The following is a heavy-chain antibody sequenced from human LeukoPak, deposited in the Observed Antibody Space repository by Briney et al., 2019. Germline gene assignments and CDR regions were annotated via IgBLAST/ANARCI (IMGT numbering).Heavy chain of an antibody. CDR1: GGSISSYY. CDR3: AGDGVGDYSQALDY. V-gene: IGHV4-59*01. Sequence: SETLSLTCTVSGGSISSYYWSWIRQPPGKGLEWIGYIYYSGSTNYNPSLKSRVTISVDTSKNQFTLKLSSVTAADTAVYYCAGDGVGDYSQALDYWGQGTLVTVSS. CDR2: IYYSGST. J-gene: IGHJ4*02. D-gene: IGHD4-4*01.